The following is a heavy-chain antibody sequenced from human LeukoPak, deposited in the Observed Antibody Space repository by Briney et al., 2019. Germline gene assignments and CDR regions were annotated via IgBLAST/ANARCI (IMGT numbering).Heavy chain of an antibody. D-gene: IGHD3-22*01. V-gene: IGHV4-59*01. J-gene: IGHJ6*02. CDR2: IYYSGST. CDR3: ARDRGYYDSSGYSYYYGMDV. CDR1: GGSISSYY. Sequence: SETLSLTRTVSGGSISSYYWSWIRQPPGKGLEWIGYIYYSGSTNYNPSLKSRVTISVDTSKNQFSLKLSSVTAADTAVYYCARDRGYYDSSGYSYYYGMDVWGQGTTVTVSS.